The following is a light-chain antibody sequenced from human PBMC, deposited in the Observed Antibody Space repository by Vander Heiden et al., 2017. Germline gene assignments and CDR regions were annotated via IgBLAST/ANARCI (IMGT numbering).Light chain of an antibody. J-gene: IGLJ1*01. CDR2: DVS. CDR3: SSYTSSSTNV. CDR1: SSDVGGYNY. Sequence: QSPLTQPASVSRSPGQSYTISCTGTSSDVGGYNYVSWYQQHPGKAPNLMIYDVSNRPSGVSNRFSGSKSGNTASLTISGLQAEDEADYYCSSYTSSSTNVFGTGTKVTVL. V-gene: IGLV2-14*03.